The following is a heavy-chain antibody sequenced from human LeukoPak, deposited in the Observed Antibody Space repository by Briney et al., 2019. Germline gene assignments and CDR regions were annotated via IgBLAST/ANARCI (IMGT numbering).Heavy chain of an antibody. CDR3: ARESGAFSPFGF. CDR1: GGSILSTNW. V-gene: IGHV4-4*02. J-gene: IGHJ1*01. Sequence: PSETLSLTCAVSGGSILSTNWWSWVRQPPGRGLEWIGEVHLSGASNYNPSLKSRVNISIDKSRNQLSLELTSVTAADTAMYYCARESGAFSPFGFWGQGTLVTVSS. D-gene: IGHD1-26*01. CDR2: VHLSGAS.